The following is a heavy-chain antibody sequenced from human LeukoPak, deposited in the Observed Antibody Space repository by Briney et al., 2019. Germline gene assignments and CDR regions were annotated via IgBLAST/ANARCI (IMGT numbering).Heavy chain of an antibody. J-gene: IGHJ4*02. CDR1: GFTFSNYA. V-gene: IGHV3-13*04. Sequence: PGRSLRLSCAASGFTFSNYAMHWVRQATGKGLEWVSTIGTADDTYYSGSVKGRFTISRENAKSSLYLQMNSLRAGDTAVYYCATTLDSGWPVDYWGQGTLVTVSS. CDR2: IGTADDT. CDR3: ATTLDSGWPVDY. D-gene: IGHD5-12*01.